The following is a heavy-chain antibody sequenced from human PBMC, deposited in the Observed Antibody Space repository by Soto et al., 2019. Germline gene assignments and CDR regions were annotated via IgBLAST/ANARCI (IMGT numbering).Heavy chain of an antibody. Sequence: EVQLVESGGGLVKPGGSMRLSCAVSGFTFSSQTMNWVRQAPGKGLEWVSSVSSSGSYKYYADSVKGRFTISRDNAKNALYLQMNSLRAEDPAVYFCASPRGLDDAFDFWGQGTMVTVSS. CDR1: GFTFSSQT. J-gene: IGHJ3*01. CDR2: VSSSGSYK. CDR3: ASPRGLDDAFDF. V-gene: IGHV3-21*01. D-gene: IGHD3-10*01.